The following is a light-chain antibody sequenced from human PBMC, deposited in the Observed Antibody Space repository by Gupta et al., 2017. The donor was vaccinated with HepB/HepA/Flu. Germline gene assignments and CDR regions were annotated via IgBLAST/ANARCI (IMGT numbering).Light chain of an antibody. CDR3: QQRDSTPWT. J-gene: IGKJ1*01. Sequence: DTQMTQSPSSLSASVGDRVTITCRASQSISSYLNWYQQKPGKAPKLLIYAASSLESGVPSRFSGSGSGTDFTLTISRLQPEDFATYYCQQRDSTPWTFGQGTKVEIK. CDR1: QSISSY. V-gene: IGKV1-39*01. CDR2: AAS.